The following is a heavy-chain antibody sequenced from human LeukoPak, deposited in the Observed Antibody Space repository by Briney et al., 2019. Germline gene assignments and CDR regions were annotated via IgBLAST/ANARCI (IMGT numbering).Heavy chain of an antibody. CDR2: ISYDGSNK. CDR3: AREDQGFDH. J-gene: IGHJ4*02. Sequence: PGGSLRLSCAASGFTFSSYALHWVRQAPGKGLEWVALISYDGSNKHSADSVKGRFTTSRDNSKNMLYLEMNSLRAEDTAVYYCAREDQGFDHWGQGTLVTVSS. V-gene: IGHV3-30-3*01. CDR1: GFTFSSYA.